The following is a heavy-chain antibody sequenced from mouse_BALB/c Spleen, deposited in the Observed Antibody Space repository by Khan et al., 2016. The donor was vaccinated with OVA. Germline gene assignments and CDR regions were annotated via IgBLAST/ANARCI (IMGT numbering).Heavy chain of an antibody. CDR1: GFTFSNFG. J-gene: IGHJ1*01. D-gene: IGHD1-1*02. CDR3: VREDYGNWYFDV. V-gene: IGHV5-17*02. Sequence: VQLKESGGGLVQPGGSRKLSCAASGFTFSNFGMHWVRQAPEKGLEWVAYISSGSNTIHYADTVKGRFTISRDNPKNTLFLQMTSLRSEDTPMYECVREDYGNWYFDVWGAGTTVTVSS. CDR2: ISSGSNTI.